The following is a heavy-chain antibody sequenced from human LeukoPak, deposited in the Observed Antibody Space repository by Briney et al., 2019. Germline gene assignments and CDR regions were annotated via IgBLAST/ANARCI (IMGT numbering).Heavy chain of an antibody. J-gene: IGHJ6*02. V-gene: IGHV5-51*01. D-gene: IGHD2-15*01. Sequence: RRGESLKISCKGSGYSFTSYWIGWVRQMPGKGLEWMGIIYPGDSDTRYSPSFQGQVTISADKSISTAYLRWSSLKASDTAMYYCAVAYCSGGTCSHYGMDVWGQGTTVTVSS. CDR2: IYPGDSDT. CDR3: AVAYCSGGTCSHYGMDV. CDR1: GYSFTSYW.